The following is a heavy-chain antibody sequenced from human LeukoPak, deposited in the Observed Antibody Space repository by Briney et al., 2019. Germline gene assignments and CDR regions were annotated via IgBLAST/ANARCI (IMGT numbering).Heavy chain of an antibody. CDR1: GFTFSNAW. CDR3: TTEMGATPYDAFDI. V-gene: IGHV3-15*01. J-gene: IGHJ3*02. Sequence: GGSLRLSCAASGFTFSNAWMSWVRQAPGKGLEWDGRIKSKTDGGTTDYAAPVKGRFTISRDDSKNTLYLQMNSLKTEDTAVYYCTTEMGATPYDAFDIWGQGTMVTVPS. D-gene: IGHD1-26*01. CDR2: IKSKTDGGTT.